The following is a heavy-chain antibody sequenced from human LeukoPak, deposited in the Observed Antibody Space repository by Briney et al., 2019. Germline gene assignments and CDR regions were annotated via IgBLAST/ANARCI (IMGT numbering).Heavy chain of an antibody. D-gene: IGHD4-17*01. J-gene: IGHJ2*01. CDR3: ARDREANYGDPWYFDL. V-gene: IGHV4-59*01. CDR2: IYYSGST. CDR1: GGSISSYY. Sequence: PSETLSLTCTVSGGSISSYYWSWIRQPPGKGLEWIGYIYYSGSTNYNPPLKSRVTISVDTSKNQFSLKLSSVTAADTAVYYCARDREANYGDPWYFDLWGRGTLVTVSS.